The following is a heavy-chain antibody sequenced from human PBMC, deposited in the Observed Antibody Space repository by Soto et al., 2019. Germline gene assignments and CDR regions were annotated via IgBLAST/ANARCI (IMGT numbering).Heavy chain of an antibody. Sequence: GGSLRLSCAASGFTFSNYWMNWVRQAPGKGLEWVATINQDESEKYFVDSVKGRFTSSRDNARNSLYLQMNSLRAEDTAVYYCARVAYYYGSGSYVSHGSSGYWGQGTLVTVSS. D-gene: IGHD3-10*01. J-gene: IGHJ4*02. CDR3: ARVAYYYGSGSYVSHGSSGY. CDR2: INQDESEK. V-gene: IGHV3-7*01. CDR1: GFTFSNYW.